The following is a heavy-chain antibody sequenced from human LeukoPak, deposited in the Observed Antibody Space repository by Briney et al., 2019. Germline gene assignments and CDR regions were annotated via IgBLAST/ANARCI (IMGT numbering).Heavy chain of an antibody. Sequence: SETLSLTCTVSLGSISSSSNFCGWIRQPPGKGMECIGTIYYSGSTYYNPSLKSRVTISVDTSKNQFSLKLSSVTAADTAVYYCARVGPRHTVFDYWGQGILVTVSS. J-gene: IGHJ4*02. V-gene: IGHV4-39*01. CDR1: LGSISSSSNF. CDR2: IYYSGST. CDR3: ARVGPRHTVFDY. D-gene: IGHD4-11*01.